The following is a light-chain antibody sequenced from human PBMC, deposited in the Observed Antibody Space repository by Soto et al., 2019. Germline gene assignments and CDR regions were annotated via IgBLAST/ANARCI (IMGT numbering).Light chain of an antibody. J-gene: IGKJ4*01. CDR3: QQYNNWPPLT. CDR2: GAS. CDR1: QSVSSK. V-gene: IGKV3-15*01. Sequence: EIVMTQSPATLSVSPGARDPLSCRASQSVSSKLAWYQQKPGQAPRLLIYGASTRATGIPARFSGGGSGTEFTLTISRLQSEDFAVYYCQQYNNWPPLTFGGGTKVDIK.